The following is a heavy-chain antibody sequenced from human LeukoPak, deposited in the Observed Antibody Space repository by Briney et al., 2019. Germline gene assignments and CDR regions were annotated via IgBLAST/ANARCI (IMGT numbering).Heavy chain of an antibody. CDR1: GFTFSSYA. CDR3: AKDLRRYGDYRYFDL. D-gene: IGHD4-17*01. CDR2: ISGSGGST. V-gene: IGHV3-23*01. Sequence: PGGSLRLSCAASGFTFSSYAMSWVRQAPGKGLEWVSAISGSGGSTYYADSVKGRFTISRDNSKNTLYLQMNSLRAEDTAVYYCAKDLRRYGDYRYFDLWGRGTLVTVSS. J-gene: IGHJ2*01.